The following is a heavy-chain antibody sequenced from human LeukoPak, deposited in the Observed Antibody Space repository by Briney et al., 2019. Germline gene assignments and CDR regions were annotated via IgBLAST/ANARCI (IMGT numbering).Heavy chain of an antibody. D-gene: IGHD3-10*01. CDR2: ISSSSSYT. J-gene: IGHJ4*02. Sequence: GGSLRLSCAASGFTFSDYYMSWIRQAPGKGLEWVSYISSSSSYTNYADSVKGRFTISRDNAKNSLYLQMNSLRAEDTAVYYCARVRRWFGESLGAFYFDYWGQGTLVTVSS. CDR1: GFTFSDYY. CDR3: ARVRRWFGESLGAFYFDY. V-gene: IGHV3-11*06.